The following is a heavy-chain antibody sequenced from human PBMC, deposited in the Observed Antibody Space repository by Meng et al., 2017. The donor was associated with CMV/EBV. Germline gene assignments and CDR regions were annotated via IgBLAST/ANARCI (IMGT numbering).Heavy chain of an antibody. D-gene: IGHD2-2*01. CDR2: IKQDGSEK. CDR3: ARDRGYCSSTSCRYWYFDL. V-gene: IGHV3-7*01. J-gene: IGHJ2*01. CDR1: GFTFSSYW. Sequence: GESLKISCAASGFTFSSYWMSWVRQAPGKGLEWVANIKQDGSEKYYVDSVKGRFTISRDNAKNSLYLQMSSLRAEDTAVYYCARDRGYCSSTSCRYWYFDLWGRGTLVTVSS.